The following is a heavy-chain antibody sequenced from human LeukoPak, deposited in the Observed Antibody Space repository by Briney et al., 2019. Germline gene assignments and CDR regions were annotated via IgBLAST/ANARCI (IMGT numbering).Heavy chain of an antibody. CDR1: GFTFSSYA. J-gene: IGHJ4*02. V-gene: IGHV3-23*01. Sequence: PGGSLRLSCAASGFTFSSYAMSWVRQAPGKGLEWVSAISGSGGSTYYADSVKGRFTISSDNSKNTLYLQMNSLRTEDTAVYYCAKGLADIVVVPAATIFDYWGQGTLVTVSS. CDR3: AKGLADIVVVPAATIFDY. CDR2: ISGSGGST. D-gene: IGHD2-2*01.